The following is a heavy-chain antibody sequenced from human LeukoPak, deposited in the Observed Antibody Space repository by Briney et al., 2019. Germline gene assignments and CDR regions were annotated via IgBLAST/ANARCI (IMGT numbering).Heavy chain of an antibody. D-gene: IGHD3-9*01. CDR1: GFTFSSYA. Sequence: PGGSLRLSCAASGFTFSSYAMSWVRQAPGKGLEWVSAISGSGGSTYYADSVKGRFTISRDNSKNTLYLQMNSLRAEDTAVYYCARGGRFPDWSRAYYFDFWGLGTPVTVSS. CDR3: ARGGRFPDWSRAYYFDF. V-gene: IGHV3-23*01. J-gene: IGHJ4*02. CDR2: ISGSGGST.